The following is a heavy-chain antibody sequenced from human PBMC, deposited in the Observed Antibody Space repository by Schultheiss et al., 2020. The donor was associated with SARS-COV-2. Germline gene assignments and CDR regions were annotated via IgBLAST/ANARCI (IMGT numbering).Heavy chain of an antibody. J-gene: IGHJ6*02. V-gene: IGHV4-59*12. CDR3: ARDMEQWLVPYYYGMDV. CDR2: IYYSGST. Sequence: SETLSLTCTVSGGSISSYYWSWIRQPPGKGLEWIGYIYYSGSTYYNPSLKSRVTISVDTSKNQFSLKLSSVTAADTAVYYCARDMEQWLVPYYYGMDVWGQGTTVTVSS. D-gene: IGHD6-19*01. CDR1: GGSISSYY.